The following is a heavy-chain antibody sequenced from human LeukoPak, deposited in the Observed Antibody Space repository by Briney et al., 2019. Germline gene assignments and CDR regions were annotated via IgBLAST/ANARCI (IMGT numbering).Heavy chain of an antibody. V-gene: IGHV3-23*01. D-gene: IGHD6-13*01. CDR1: GFTFSSYA. CDR2: ISGSGGST. J-gene: IGHJ4*02. Sequence: GGSLRLSCAASGFTFSSYAMSWVRQAPGKGLEWVSAISGSGGSTYYADSVKGRFTISRDNAKNTLYLQMNSLRAEDTAVYYCAKDSFALAAACTDYWGQGTLVTVSS. CDR3: AKDSFALAAACTDY.